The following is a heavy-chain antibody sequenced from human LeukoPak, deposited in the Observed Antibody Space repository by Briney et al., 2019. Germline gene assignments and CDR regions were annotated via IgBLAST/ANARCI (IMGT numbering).Heavy chain of an antibody. CDR3: ASPLLWWEGGYGMDV. CDR2: IYHSGST. Sequence: SETLSLTCAVSGGSISSSNWWSWVRQPPGKGLEWIGEIYHSGSTNYNPSLKSRVTISVDKSKNQFSLKLSSVTAADTAVYYCASPLLWWEGGYGMDVWGQGTTVTVSS. D-gene: IGHD2-21*01. J-gene: IGHJ6*02. CDR1: GGSISSSNW. V-gene: IGHV4-4*02.